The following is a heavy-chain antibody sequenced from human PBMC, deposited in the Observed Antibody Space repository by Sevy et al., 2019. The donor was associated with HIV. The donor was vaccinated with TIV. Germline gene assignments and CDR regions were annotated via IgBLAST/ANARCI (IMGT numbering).Heavy chain of an antibody. CDR1: GFTFSNAW. CDR2: IKSKFDGETT. D-gene: IGHD3-22*01. V-gene: IGHV3-15*01. J-gene: IGHJ4*02. CDR3: ATAPGYYDSAPFDY. Sequence: GGSLRLSCAVSGFTFSNAWMNWVRQAPGTGLQWVGLIKSKFDGETTDYVAPVKGRFTISRDDSTNTLYLQMNSLKTEDTGVYYCATAPGYYDSAPFDYWGPGTLVTVSS.